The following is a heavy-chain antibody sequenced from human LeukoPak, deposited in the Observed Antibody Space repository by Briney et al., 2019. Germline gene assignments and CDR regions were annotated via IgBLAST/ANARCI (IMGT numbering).Heavy chain of an antibody. Sequence: PSETLSLTCTVSGGSISSYYWSWIRQPPGKGLEWIGYIYYSGSTNYNPSLKSRVTISVDTSKNQFSLKLSSVTAADTAVYYSLRQPRSYGYYFDYWGQGTLVTVSS. V-gene: IGHV4-59*01. CDR3: LRQPRSYGYYFDY. CDR1: GGSISSYY. D-gene: IGHD3-16*01. CDR2: IYYSGST. J-gene: IGHJ4*02.